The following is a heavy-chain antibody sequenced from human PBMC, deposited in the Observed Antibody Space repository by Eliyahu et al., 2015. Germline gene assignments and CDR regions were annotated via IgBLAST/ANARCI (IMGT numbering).Heavy chain of an antibody. D-gene: IGHD4-23*01. CDR1: GFSLSTSGVG. Sequence: QITLKESGPALVKPTQTLTLTCTFSGFSLSTSGVGVGWIRQPPGKALEWLALIYWDDDKRYNSSLMGRLTITKDTSRNQVVLTMTNMDPVDTATYYCAHRRYGGKDYYFDYWGQGTLVTVSS. CDR3: AHRRYGGKDYYFDY. V-gene: IGHV2-5*02. J-gene: IGHJ4*02. CDR2: IYWDDDK.